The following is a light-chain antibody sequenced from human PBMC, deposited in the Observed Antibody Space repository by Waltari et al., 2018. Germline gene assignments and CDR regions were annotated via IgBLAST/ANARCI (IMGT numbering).Light chain of an antibody. CDR3: QSYDTSLSVV. Sequence: QSVLTQPPSVSGAPGQRVTISGTGSGSNIGAGYDVHWYQQLPRAAPKLLIYGSTSRPLGVPARFFGSTSGTSASLAITGLQAEDEADYYCQSYDTSLSVVFGGGTKLTVL. J-gene: IGLJ3*02. V-gene: IGLV1-40*01. CDR1: GSNIGAGYD. CDR2: GST.